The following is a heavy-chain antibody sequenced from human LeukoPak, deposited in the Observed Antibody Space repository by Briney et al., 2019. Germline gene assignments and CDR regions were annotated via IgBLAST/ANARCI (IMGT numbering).Heavy chain of an antibody. D-gene: IGHD3-3*01. Sequence: GASVKVSCKASGYTFTSYAMHWVRQAPGQRLEWMGWINAGNGNTKYSQKFQGRVTTTRDTSASTAYMELSSLRSEDTAVYYCARDQARFLEWFLFDYWGQGTLVTVSS. J-gene: IGHJ4*02. CDR3: ARDQARFLEWFLFDY. V-gene: IGHV1-3*01. CDR1: GYTFTSYA. CDR2: INAGNGNT.